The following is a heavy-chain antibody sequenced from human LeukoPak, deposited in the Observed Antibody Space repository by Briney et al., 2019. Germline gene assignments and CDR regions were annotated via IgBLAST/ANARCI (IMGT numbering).Heavy chain of an antibody. CDR2: ISFDGTIK. CDR3: AREDSGNDFEY. CDR1: GFTFSSYG. J-gene: IGHJ4*02. V-gene: IGHV3-30*03. D-gene: IGHD5-12*01. Sequence: GGSLRLSCAASGFTFSSYGIHWVRQAPGKGLEWVAVISFDGTIKYYADSVKGRFASSRDNSKNTLYLQMNGLRVEDTAVYYCAREDSGNDFEYWGQGTLVTVSS.